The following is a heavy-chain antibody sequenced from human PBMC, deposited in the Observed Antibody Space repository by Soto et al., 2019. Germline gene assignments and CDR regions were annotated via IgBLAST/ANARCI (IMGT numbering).Heavy chain of an antibody. J-gene: IGHJ6*02. CDR3: AREMYYYYGIDV. V-gene: IGHV4-30-2*01. CDR2: VYHSGST. Sequence: QLQLQESGSGLVKPSQTLSLTCAVSGGSISSGGYSWSWIRQPPGQGMERIGYVYHSGSTYYNPYLKSRVTISVDRSKNQYSLKLSSVTAADTAVYYCAREMYYYYGIDVWGQGTTVTVSS. CDR1: GGSISSGGYS.